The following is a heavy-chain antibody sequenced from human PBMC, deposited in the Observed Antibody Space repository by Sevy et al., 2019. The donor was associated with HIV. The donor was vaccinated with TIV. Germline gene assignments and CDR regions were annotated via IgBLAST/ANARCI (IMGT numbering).Heavy chain of an antibody. CDR3: AKDPGRTMVRGAYYFDY. CDR1: GFTFSSYA. CDR2: ISGSGGST. Sequence: GGSLRLSCAASGFTFSSYAMSWVRQAPGKGLEWVSAISGSGGSTYYADSVKGRFTISRDNFKNTLYLQMNSLRAEDTAVYYCAKDPGRTMVRGAYYFDYWGQGTLVTVSS. V-gene: IGHV3-23*01. D-gene: IGHD3-10*01. J-gene: IGHJ4*02.